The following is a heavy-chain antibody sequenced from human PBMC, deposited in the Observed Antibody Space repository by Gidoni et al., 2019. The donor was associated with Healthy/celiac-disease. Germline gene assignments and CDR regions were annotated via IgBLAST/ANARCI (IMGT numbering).Heavy chain of an antibody. Sequence: QVQLVQSGAEVKKPGSSVKVSCKASGGTFSSYAISWVRQAPGQGLEWMGGIIPIFGTANYAQKFQGRVTITADESTSTAYMELSSLRSEDTAVYYCARVAWKPIAAHPYNWFDPWGQGTLVTVSS. CDR2: IIPIFGTA. V-gene: IGHV1-69*01. D-gene: IGHD6-6*01. CDR1: GGTFSSYA. J-gene: IGHJ5*02. CDR3: ARVAWKPIAAHPYNWFDP.